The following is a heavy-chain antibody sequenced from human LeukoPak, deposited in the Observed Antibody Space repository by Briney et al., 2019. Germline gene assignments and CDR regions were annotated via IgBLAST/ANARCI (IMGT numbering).Heavy chain of an antibody. CDR1: GFTFGDYA. CDR2: IRSKAYGGTT. CDR3: TRTRVNYVWGSYRGADQSFDY. J-gene: IGHJ4*02. V-gene: IGHV3-49*03. Sequence: PGGSLRLSCTASGFTFGDYAMSWFRQAPGKGLEWVGFIRSKAYGGTTEYAASVKGRFTISRDDSKSIAYLQMNSLKTEDTAVYYCTRTRVNYVWGSYRGADQSFDYWGQGTLVIVSS. D-gene: IGHD3-16*02.